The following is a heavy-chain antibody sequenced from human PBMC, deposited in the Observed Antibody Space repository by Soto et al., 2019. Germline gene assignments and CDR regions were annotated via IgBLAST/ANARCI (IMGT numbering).Heavy chain of an antibody. CDR1: GASISPHY. CDR2: ISSRGPT. V-gene: IGHV4-59*08. CDR3: ARRRPYTGSWYFDY. D-gene: IGHD6-13*01. Sequence: HVQLQESGPGLVKPSETLSLTCTASGASISPHYWSWIRQPPGKGLEWIGYISSRGPTNYNPSLESRVTISVDTSKKQFSLKLSSVTAADTAVYYCARRRPYTGSWYFDYWGQGTLVAVSS. J-gene: IGHJ4*02.